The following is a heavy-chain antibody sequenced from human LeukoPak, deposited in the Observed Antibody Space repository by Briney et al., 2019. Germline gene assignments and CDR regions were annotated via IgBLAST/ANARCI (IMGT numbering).Heavy chain of an antibody. Sequence: SETLSLTCTVSGGSINGYYRSWIRQPPGKGLEWIGYIYYSGSTNYKPSLKSRVTISVDTSKNQFTLKLSSVTAADTAVYYCARGRYGWLPFDYWGQGTLVTVSS. V-gene: IGHV4-59*01. D-gene: IGHD3-16*01. J-gene: IGHJ4*02. CDR3: ARGRYGWLPFDY. CDR2: IYYSGST. CDR1: GGSINGYY.